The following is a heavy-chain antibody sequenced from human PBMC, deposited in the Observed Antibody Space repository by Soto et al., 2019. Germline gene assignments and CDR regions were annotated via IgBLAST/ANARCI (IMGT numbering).Heavy chain of an antibody. J-gene: IGHJ4*02. D-gene: IGHD6-19*01. Sequence: PSETLSLTCTVSGGSISSYYWSWIRQPPGKGLEWIGYIYYSGSTNYNPSLKSRVTISVDTSKNQFSLKLSSVTAADTAVYYCARMWEDSSGWYGYYFDYWGQGTLVTVSS. V-gene: IGHV4-59*01. CDR3: ARMWEDSSGWYGYYFDY. CDR1: GGSISSYY. CDR2: IYYSGST.